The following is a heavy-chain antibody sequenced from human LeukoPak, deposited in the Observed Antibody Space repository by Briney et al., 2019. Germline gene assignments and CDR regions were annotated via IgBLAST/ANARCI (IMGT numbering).Heavy chain of an antibody. CDR2: IIPIFGTA. CDR3: ARSGIAVAGTFDY. D-gene: IGHD6-19*01. J-gene: IGHJ4*02. Sequence: SVKVSCKASGGTFSSYAISWVRQAPGQGLEWMGGIIPIFGTANYAQKFQGRVTITADESTSTAYMELSSLRSEDTAVYYCARSGIAVAGTFDYWGQGTLVTVSS. CDR1: GGTFSSYA. V-gene: IGHV1-69*13.